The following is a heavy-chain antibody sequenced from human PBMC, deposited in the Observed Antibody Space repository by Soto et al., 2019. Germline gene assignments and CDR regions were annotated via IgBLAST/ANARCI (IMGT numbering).Heavy chain of an antibody. J-gene: IGHJ4*02. CDR1: GFSLSTSGVG. D-gene: IGHD3-10*01. V-gene: IGHV2-5*02. CDR2: IYWDDDK. CDR3: ALSSSPIYFDY. Sequence: QITLKESGPPLVKPTQTLTLTCTFSGFSLSTSGVGVGWIRQPPGKALEWLALIYWDDDKRYSPSLKSRLTITNDTAKNQVVLTMTNMDPVDTATYYCALSSSPIYFDYWGQGTLVTVSS.